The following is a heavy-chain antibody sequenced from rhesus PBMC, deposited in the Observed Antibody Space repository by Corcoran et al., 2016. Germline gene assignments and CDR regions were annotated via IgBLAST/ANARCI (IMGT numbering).Heavy chain of an antibody. D-gene: IGHD2-21*01. Sequence: QVQLQESGPGLVKPSETLSLTCAVSGGSISSSNWWSWIRQSPGKGLELIGYIYGGRAIPSYPPSLNSRVTISTDTSKNQFSLTLSSVTAADSAVYCCARRQTVLVVVAQYYRFDVWGPGVLVTVSS. J-gene: IGHJ5-1*01. CDR2: IYGGRAIP. V-gene: IGHV4S18*01. CDR1: GGSISSSNW. CDR3: ARRQTVLVVVAQYYRFDV.